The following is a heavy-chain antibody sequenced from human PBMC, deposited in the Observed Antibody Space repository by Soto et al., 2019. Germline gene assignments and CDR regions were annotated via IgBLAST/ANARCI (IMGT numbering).Heavy chain of an antibody. V-gene: IGHV1-46*01. J-gene: IGHJ5*02. CDR2: INPSGGST. Sequence: ASVKVSCKASGYTFTSYYMHWVRQAPGQGLEWMGIINPSGGSTSYAQKFQGRVTMTRDTSTSTVYMELSSLRSEDTAVYYCARARVGATPSLNWFDPWGQGTLVTSPQ. D-gene: IGHD1-26*01. CDR1: GYTFTSYY. CDR3: ARARVGATPSLNWFDP.